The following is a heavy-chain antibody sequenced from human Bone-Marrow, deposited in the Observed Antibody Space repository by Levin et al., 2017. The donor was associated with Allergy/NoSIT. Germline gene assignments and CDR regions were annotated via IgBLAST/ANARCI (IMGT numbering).Heavy chain of an antibody. V-gene: IGHV3-7*01. CDR2: IHPDASET. D-gene: IGHD3-22*01. Sequence: GGSLRLSCVASGFTVSRFWMNWVRQAPGKGLEWVAIIHPDASETHYVDSVKDRFTISRDNAKNSLFLQMSSLRVEDTAVYYCVSGAGWLPDYWGQGTLVTVSS. CDR3: VSGAGWLPDY. J-gene: IGHJ4*02. CDR1: GFTVSRFW.